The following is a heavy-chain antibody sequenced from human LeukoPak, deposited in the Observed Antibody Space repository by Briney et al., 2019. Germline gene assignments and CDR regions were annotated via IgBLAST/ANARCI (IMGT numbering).Heavy chain of an antibody. CDR1: GGTFSSYA. J-gene: IGHJ4*02. V-gene: IGHV1-69*06. Sequence: SVKVSCKASGGTFSSYAISWVRQAPGQGLEWMGGIIPIFGTANYAQKFQGRVTITADKSTSTAYMELSSLRSEDTAVYYCARDLESFTYYGGNLNYFDYWGQGTLVTVSS. CDR3: ARDLESFTYYGGNLNYFDY. CDR2: IIPIFGTA. D-gene: IGHD4-23*01.